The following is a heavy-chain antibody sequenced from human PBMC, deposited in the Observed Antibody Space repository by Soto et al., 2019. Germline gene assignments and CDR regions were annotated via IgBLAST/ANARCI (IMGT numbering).Heavy chain of an antibody. V-gene: IGHV1-24*01. CDR2: FDGEDGQT. Sequence: ASVKVCCEVSGYSVSEMSMHWVRQTPEKGLEWMGSFDGEDGQTMYAQKFQGRVTMTEDTSADTAYMELSSLRSDDTAVYYCGISGATGQLDYWGQGSRVPVSS. CDR1: GYSVSEMS. D-gene: IGHD3-10*01. J-gene: IGHJ4*02. CDR3: GISGATGQLDY.